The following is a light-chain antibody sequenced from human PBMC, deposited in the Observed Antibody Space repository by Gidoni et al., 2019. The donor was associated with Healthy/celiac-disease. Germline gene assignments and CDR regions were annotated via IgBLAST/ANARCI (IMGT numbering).Light chain of an antibody. CDR3: QQYYSTPPWT. J-gene: IGKJ1*01. Sequence: DIVMTQSPDSLAVSLGERATINCKSSQSVLYSSNNKNYLALYQQKPGQPPKLLISWASTQEAGVPDRFSGSGSGTDFTLTISSLQAEDVAVYYCQQYYSTPPWTFGQGTKVEIK. V-gene: IGKV4-1*01. CDR1: QSVLYSSNNKNY. CDR2: WAS.